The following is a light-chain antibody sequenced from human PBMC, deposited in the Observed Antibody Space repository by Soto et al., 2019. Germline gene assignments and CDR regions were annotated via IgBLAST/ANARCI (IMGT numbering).Light chain of an antibody. CDR2: EVD. V-gene: IGLV2-14*01. J-gene: IGLJ2*01. CDR1: SSDIGGYNY. Sequence: QSALTQPASVSGSPGQSITISCTGTSSDIGGYNYVSWYQQRPGEAPKLMIYEVDYRPSGVSNRFSGSKSGNTASLTISGLQAEDEADYYCSSYTSSSTLVVFGGGTKLTVL. CDR3: SSYTSSSTLVV.